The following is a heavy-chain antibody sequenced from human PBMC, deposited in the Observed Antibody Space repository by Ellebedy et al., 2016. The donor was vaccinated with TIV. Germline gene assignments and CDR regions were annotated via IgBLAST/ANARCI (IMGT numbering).Heavy chain of an antibody. CDR2: IGSTGRGI. Sequence: GESLKISCTASAITFSDYYMIWIRQAPGKGLEWVSHIGSTGRGIYYADSVRGRFTVSRDNSKNVMFLQMNSLRADDTAEYFCAREVLGGRGDIDFWGQGTTVIVSS. J-gene: IGHJ6*02. CDR3: AREVLGGRGDIDF. V-gene: IGHV3-11*01. CDR1: AITFSDYY. D-gene: IGHD3-16*01.